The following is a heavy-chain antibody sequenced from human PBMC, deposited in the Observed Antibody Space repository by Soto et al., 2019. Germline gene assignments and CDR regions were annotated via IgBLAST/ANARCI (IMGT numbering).Heavy chain of an antibody. Sequence: QVNLVQSGAEVKKPGASVKVSCKGSGYAFTTYGITWVRQAPGQGLEWKGWISAHNGKTTYAQKLQGRVTVARDTSTRPAYMEVRSRRSDDPAVYYCARGTYGDYWGQGALVTVSS. D-gene: IGHD4-17*01. CDR2: ISAHNGKT. CDR1: GYAFTTYG. CDR3: ARGTYGDY. V-gene: IGHV1-18*01. J-gene: IGHJ4*02.